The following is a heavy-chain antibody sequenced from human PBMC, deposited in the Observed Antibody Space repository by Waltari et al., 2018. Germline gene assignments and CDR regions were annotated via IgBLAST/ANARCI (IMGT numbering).Heavy chain of an antibody. Sequence: EVQLLESGGGLVQPGGSLRLSCAASGFTFSSYAMSWVRQAPGKGLEWVSAISGSGGSTYYADSGKGRFTISRDNSKNTLYLQMNSLRAEDTAVYYCAKDLVAATMIVVVPSRYYGMDVWGQGTTVTVSS. D-gene: IGHD3-22*01. V-gene: IGHV3-23*01. CDR2: ISGSGGST. CDR1: GFTFSSYA. J-gene: IGHJ6*02. CDR3: AKDLVAATMIVVVPSRYYGMDV.